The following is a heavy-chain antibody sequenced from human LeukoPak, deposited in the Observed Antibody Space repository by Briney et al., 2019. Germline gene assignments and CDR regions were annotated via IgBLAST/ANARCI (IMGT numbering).Heavy chain of an antibody. J-gene: IGHJ4*02. CDR3: ARDRGSGWYLLDY. CDR2: IHYSGST. Sequence: PSETLSLTCTVSGVSISSYYWSWIRQPPGKGLEWIGYIHYSGSTIYNPSLKSRVTISVDTSKNQFSLKLSSVTAADTAVYYCARDRGSGWYLLDYWGQGTLVTVSS. CDR1: GVSISSYY. V-gene: IGHV4-59*01. D-gene: IGHD6-19*01.